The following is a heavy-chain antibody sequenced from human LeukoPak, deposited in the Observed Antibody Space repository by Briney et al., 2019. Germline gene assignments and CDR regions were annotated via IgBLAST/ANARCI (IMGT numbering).Heavy chain of an antibody. CDR3: AREPLEWGFGELWGAFDI. CDR1: GYTFTSYG. V-gene: IGHV1-18*01. D-gene: IGHD3-10*01. Sequence: GASVKVSCKASGYTFTSYGISWVRQAPGQGLEWMGWISAYNGNTNYAQKLQGRVTMTTDTSTSTAYMELRSLRSDDTAVYYCAREPLEWGFGELWGAFDIWGQGTMVTVSS. J-gene: IGHJ3*02. CDR2: ISAYNGNT.